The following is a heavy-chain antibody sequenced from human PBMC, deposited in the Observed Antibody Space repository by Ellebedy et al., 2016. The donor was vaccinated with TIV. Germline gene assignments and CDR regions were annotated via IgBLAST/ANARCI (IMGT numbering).Heavy chain of an antibody. V-gene: IGHV1-69*13. J-gene: IGHJ6*02. D-gene: IGHD6-13*01. Sequence: AASVKVSCKASGGTFSSYAISWVRQAPGQGLEWMGGIIPIFGTTTYAQKFQARVTITADESTSTAYMELSRLISEDTAVYFCARGFGQQRADEYYFYYTLDVWGQGTTVIVSS. CDR1: GGTFSSYA. CDR3: ARGFGQQRADEYYFYYTLDV. CDR2: IIPIFGTT.